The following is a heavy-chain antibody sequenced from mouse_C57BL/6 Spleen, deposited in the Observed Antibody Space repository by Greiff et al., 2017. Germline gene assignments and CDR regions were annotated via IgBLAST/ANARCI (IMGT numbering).Heavy chain of an antibody. CDR3: ARGGYYGSGDY. CDR1: GYTFTSYW. J-gene: IGHJ2*01. Sequence: QVQLKQPGAELVRPGSSVKLSCKASGYTFTSYWMHWVQQRPIQGLEWIGNIDPSDSATHYNQKFKDKATLTVDKSSSTAYMQLSSLTSEDSAVYDCARGGYYGSGDYWGQGTTLTVSS. CDR2: IDPSDSAT. D-gene: IGHD1-1*01. V-gene: IGHV1-52*01.